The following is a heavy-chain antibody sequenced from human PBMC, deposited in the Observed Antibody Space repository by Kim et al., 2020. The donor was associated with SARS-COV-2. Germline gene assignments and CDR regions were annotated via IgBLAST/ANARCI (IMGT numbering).Heavy chain of an antibody. V-gene: IGHV7-4-1*02. CDR3: ARRDFGSGSHYLDY. J-gene: IGHJ4*02. D-gene: IGHD3-10*01. Sequence: AQAFEGRLVFSLDTSVNTAYLEISSLKAEDTAIYYCARRDFGSGSHYLDYWGQGTLVTVSS.